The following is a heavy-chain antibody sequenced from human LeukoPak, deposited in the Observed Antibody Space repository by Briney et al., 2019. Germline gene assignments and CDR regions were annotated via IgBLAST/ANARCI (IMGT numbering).Heavy chain of an antibody. J-gene: IGHJ4*02. CDR3: ARFGSGSYYTVY. CDR2: IYYSGST. D-gene: IGHD3-10*01. V-gene: IGHV4-59*12. CDR1: GVSISSYY. Sequence: SETLSLTCTVSGVSISSYYWSWIRQPPGKGLEWIGYIYYSGSTNYNPSLKSRVTISVDTSKNQFSLKLSSVTATDTAVYYCARFGSGSYYTVYWGQGTLVTVSS.